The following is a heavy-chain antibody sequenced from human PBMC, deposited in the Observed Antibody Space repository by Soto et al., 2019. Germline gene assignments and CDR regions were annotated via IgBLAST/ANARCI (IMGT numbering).Heavy chain of an antibody. D-gene: IGHD2-21*02. CDR2: ISAYNGNT. CDR3: ARDLDVAYCGGDCYSYYFDY. CDR1: VYTFTSYG. Sequence: ASGKVSCKASVYTFTSYGISWVRQAPGQGLEWMGWISAYNGNTNYAQKLQGRVTMTTDTSTSTAYMELRSLRSDDTAVYYCARDLDVAYCGGDCYSYYFDYWGQGTLVTVSS. J-gene: IGHJ4*02. V-gene: IGHV1-18*01.